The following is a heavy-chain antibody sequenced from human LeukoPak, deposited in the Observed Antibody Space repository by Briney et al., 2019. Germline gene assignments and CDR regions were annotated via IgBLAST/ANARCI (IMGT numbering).Heavy chain of an antibody. V-gene: IGHV3-7*05. J-gene: IGHJ4*02. CDR2: IKADGGEK. CDR3: AYRNNFEY. D-gene: IGHD1-26*01. Sequence: PGGSLRLSCATSGFSLSGHWMNWVRQPPGKGLEWVANIKADGGEKYYVDSVKGRFTISRDDAKRTVDLQVDNMRAEDTAIYYCAYRNNFEYWGQGALVTVSS. CDR1: GFSLSGHW.